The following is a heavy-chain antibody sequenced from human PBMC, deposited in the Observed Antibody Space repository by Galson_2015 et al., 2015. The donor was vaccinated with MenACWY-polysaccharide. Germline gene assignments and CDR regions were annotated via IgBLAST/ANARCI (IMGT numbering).Heavy chain of an antibody. Sequence: LRLSCAASGSTFSSFDMHWVRHVIGTGLEWVAAIGTGGDTYYSGSVKGRFTISRENAKNSLYLQMNSLRAGDTAVYYCAREFTGDGSSWYYWYFDLWGRGTLVTVSS. D-gene: IGHD6-13*01. CDR3: AREFTGDGSSWYYWYFDL. CDR2: IGTGGDT. V-gene: IGHV3-13*01. J-gene: IGHJ2*01. CDR1: GSTFSSFD.